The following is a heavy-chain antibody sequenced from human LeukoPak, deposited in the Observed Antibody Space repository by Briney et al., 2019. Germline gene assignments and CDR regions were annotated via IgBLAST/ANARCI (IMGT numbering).Heavy chain of an antibody. Sequence: GESLKISCKGSGYRFTGFWIGWVRQMPGKGLEWMGIIYPGDSNTRYSPSFQGQVTISADKSVSTAYLQWSSLKASDTAMYYCARQYYDSSGYYPYFDYWGQGTLVTVSS. CDR2: IYPGDSNT. J-gene: IGHJ4*02. CDR1: GYRFTGFW. V-gene: IGHV5-51*01. CDR3: ARQYYDSSGYYPYFDY. D-gene: IGHD3-22*01.